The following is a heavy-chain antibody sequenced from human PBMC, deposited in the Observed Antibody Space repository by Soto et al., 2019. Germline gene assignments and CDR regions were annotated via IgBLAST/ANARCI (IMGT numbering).Heavy chain of an antibody. Sequence: EVQLVESGGGLVQPGGSLKLSCAASGFTFSGSAVHWVRQASGKGLEWVGRIRSKANNYATAYAASVQGRFTIFRDDVKSTAYLQMNSLKAEDTAVYYCTNPQVYYGMDVWGQGTTVTVSS. CDR1: GFTFSGSA. J-gene: IGHJ6*02. CDR3: TNPQVYYGMDV. V-gene: IGHV3-73*02. CDR2: IRSKANNYAT.